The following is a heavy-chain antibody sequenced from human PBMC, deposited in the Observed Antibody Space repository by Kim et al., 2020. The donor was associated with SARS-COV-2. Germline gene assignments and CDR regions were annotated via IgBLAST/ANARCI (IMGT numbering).Heavy chain of an antibody. CDR2: ISWNSGVI. D-gene: IGHD6-13*01. J-gene: IGHJ4*02. V-gene: IGHV3-9*01. CDR1: GFTFDDYA. CDR3: AKDGGGSWTRSIDY. Sequence: GGSLRLSCAASGFTFDDYAMHWVRQAPGKGLEWVSGISWNSGVIGYADSVKGRFTVSRDDAKNSLYLQMNSLRAGDTAFYYCAKDGGGSWTRSIDYWGQGTLVTVSS.